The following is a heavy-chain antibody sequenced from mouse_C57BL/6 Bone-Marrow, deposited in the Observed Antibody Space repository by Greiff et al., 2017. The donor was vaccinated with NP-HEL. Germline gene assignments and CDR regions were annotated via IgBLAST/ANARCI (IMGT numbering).Heavy chain of an antibody. Sequence: VQLQQSGAELARPGASVKLSCKASGYTFTSYGISWVKQRTGQGLEWIGEIYPRSGNTYYNEKFKGKATLTADKSSSKAYMELRSLTSEDSAVYFCAVGPYWYFDVWGTGTTVTVSS. CDR2: IYPRSGNT. J-gene: IGHJ1*03. CDR3: AVGPYWYFDV. V-gene: IGHV1-81*01. CDR1: GYTFTSYG. D-gene: IGHD3-3*01.